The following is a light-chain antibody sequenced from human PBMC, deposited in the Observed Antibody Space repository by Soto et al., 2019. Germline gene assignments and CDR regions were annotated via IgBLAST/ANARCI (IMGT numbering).Light chain of an antibody. Sequence: QSVLTQPPSASRSPGQSGAIACTGTSSEVVGYNYVSYYQQHPGKAPKLMIYEVNKRPSGVTDRFSGSKSGNPASLTVSGLQAADEADYYCSSYAGSSHVFGTGTKVTVL. J-gene: IGLJ1*01. V-gene: IGLV2-8*02. CDR2: EVN. CDR3: SSYAGSSHV. CDR1: SSEVVGYNY.